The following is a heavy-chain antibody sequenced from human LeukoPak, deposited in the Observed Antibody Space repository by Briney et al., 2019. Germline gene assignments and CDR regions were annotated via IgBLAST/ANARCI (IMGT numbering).Heavy chain of an antibody. CDR2: ISSSSNYI. Sequence: PGGSLRLSCAASGFTFSSYNMNWVRQAPGKGLEWVSSISSSSNYIYYADSVKGRFTISRDNAKNSLYLQMNSLRAEDTAVYSCAKDVPAAYFDYWGQGTLVTVSS. CDR3: AKDVPAAYFDY. D-gene: IGHD2-2*01. CDR1: GFTFSSYN. V-gene: IGHV3-21*01. J-gene: IGHJ4*02.